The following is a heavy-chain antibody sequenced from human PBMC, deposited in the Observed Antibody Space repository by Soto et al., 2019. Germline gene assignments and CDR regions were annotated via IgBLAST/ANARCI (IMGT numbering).Heavy chain of an antibody. CDR3: ARAMITFGGARYYYYGMDV. CDR2: ISAYNGNT. V-gene: IGHV1-18*01. Sequence: GASVKVSCKASGYTFTSYGISWVRQAPGQGLEWMGWISAYNGNTNYAQKLQGRVTMTRDTSTSTVYMELSSLRSEDTAVYYCARAMITFGGARYYYYGMDVWGQGTTVTVSS. CDR1: GYTFTSYG. J-gene: IGHJ6*02. D-gene: IGHD3-16*01.